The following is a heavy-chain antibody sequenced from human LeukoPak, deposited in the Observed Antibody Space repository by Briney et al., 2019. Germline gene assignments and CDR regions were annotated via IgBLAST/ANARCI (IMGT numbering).Heavy chain of an antibody. CDR3: ARDLAWGGY. CDR2: IKEDGSER. Sequence: GGSLRLSCEGSAFTFSGHWMNWVRQTPGKGLEWVASIKEDGSERQYVDSVKGRFSISRDNTKGSLLLQLNSLRAEDTAVYYCARDLAWGGYWGQGTLVTVSS. CDR1: AFTFSGHW. V-gene: IGHV3-7*03. J-gene: IGHJ4*02. D-gene: IGHD7-27*01.